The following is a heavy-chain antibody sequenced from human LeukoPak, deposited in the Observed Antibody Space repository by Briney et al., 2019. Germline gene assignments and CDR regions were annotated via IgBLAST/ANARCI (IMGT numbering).Heavy chain of an antibody. J-gene: IGHJ4*02. D-gene: IGHD6-6*01. Sequence: GASVKVSCKVSGYTLTELSMHWVRQAPGKALEWMGGFDPEDGETIYAQKFQGRVTMTEDTSTDTAYMELSSLRSEDTAVYYCATAGYSSSWAFDYWGQGTLVTVSS. CDR3: ATAGYSSSWAFDY. V-gene: IGHV1-24*01. CDR2: FDPEDGET. CDR1: GYTLTELS.